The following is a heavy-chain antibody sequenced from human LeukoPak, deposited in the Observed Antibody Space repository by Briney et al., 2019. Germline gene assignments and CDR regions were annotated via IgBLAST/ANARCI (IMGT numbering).Heavy chain of an antibody. J-gene: IGHJ4*02. CDR2: IYYSGSS. V-gene: IGHV4-59*08. D-gene: IGHD3-9*01. Sequence: PSETLSLTCTVSSGSISSYYWSWIRQPPGKELEWIGYIYYSGSSNYNPSLKSRVTISVDTSKNQFSLKLSSVTAADTAVYYCARHADILTGFPFDYWGQGTLVTVSS. CDR1: SGSISSYY. CDR3: ARHADILTGFPFDY.